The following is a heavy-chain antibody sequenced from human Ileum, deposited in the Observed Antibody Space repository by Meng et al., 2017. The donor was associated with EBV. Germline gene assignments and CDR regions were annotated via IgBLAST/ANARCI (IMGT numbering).Heavy chain of an antibody. V-gene: IGHV4-4*02. CDR3: ARLDSSGYYFGGWFDP. J-gene: IGHJ5*02. Sequence: QVARQESGPRLVKPSGTVSLTCAVSGGSIISSKWWSWVRQSPGTGLEWIGEIYHHGTTNYNPSLKSRVTISVDTSKNKFFLNLTSLTAADTAVYYCARLDSSGYYFGGWFDPWGQGILVTVSS. CDR1: GGSIISSKW. D-gene: IGHD3-22*01. CDR2: IYHHGTT.